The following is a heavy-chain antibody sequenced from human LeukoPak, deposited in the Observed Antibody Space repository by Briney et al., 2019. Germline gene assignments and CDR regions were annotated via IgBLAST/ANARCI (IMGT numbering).Heavy chain of an antibody. J-gene: IGHJ4*02. CDR3: ARESYYSGSYYFDY. CDR1: GGSISRSSYY. CDR2: IYYSGST. Sequence: PSETLSLTCTVSGGSISRSSYYWGWIRQPPGRGLECIGSIYYSGSTYYNPSLKSRVTIPVDTSKNQFSLKLSSVTAADTAVYCCARESYYSGSYYFDYWGQGTLVTVSS. D-gene: IGHD1-26*01. V-gene: IGHV4-39*02.